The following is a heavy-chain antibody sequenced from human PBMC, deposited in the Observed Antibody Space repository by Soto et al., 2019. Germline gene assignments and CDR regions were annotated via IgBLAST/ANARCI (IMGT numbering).Heavy chain of an antibody. V-gene: IGHV3-20*04. CDR1: GFTFDDYG. Sequence: GGSLRLSCAASGFTFDDYGMSWVRQAPGKGLEWVSGINWNGGSTGYADSVKGRFTISRDNAKNQFSLHLNSVTPEDTAVYYCAGTSSLQWYYMDVWDKGTTVTVSS. J-gene: IGHJ6*03. CDR3: AGTSSLQWYYMDV. CDR2: INWNGGST. D-gene: IGHD1-7*01.